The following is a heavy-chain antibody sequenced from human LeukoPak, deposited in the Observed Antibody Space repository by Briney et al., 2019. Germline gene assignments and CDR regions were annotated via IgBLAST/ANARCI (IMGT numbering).Heavy chain of an antibody. D-gene: IGHD3-22*01. J-gene: IGHJ3*02. CDR1: GYTFTPYY. CDR3: ATPYYYDNSGYQFCDI. V-gene: IGHV1-2*07. Sequence: ASVTVSCTASGYTFTPYYMHWVRQAPGQGLEWMGWINPNNGDTKYPHKFQGRVTMTRDTSISTAYMELTSLRSDDTAVYYWATPYYYDNSGYQFCDIWGQGTMVTVSS. CDR2: INPNNGDT.